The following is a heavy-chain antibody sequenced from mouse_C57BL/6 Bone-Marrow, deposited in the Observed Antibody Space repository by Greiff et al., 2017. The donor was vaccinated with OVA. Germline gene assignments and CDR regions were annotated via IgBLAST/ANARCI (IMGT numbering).Heavy chain of an antibody. D-gene: IGHD4-1*01. CDR1: GYAFTNYL. CDR2: INPGSGGT. CDR3: ARAGLGRRFDY. Sequence: VQLQESGAELVRPGTSVKVSCKASGYAFTNYLIEWVKQRPGQGLEWIGVINPGSGGTNYNEKFKGKATLTADKSSSTAYMQLSSLTSEDSAVYFCARAGLGRRFDYWGQGTTLTVSS. V-gene: IGHV1-54*01. J-gene: IGHJ2*01.